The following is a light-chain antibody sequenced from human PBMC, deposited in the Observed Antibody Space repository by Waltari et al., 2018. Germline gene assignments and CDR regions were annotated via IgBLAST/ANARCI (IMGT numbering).Light chain of an antibody. Sequence: DIQMTQSPSSLSASVGDRVTIGCRATQNITRYLNWYQQKPGNAPNLLIHTVSKLHSGVPSRFSGSGSGTDFTLAISSLQPEDFASYYCQQSYDYPFTFGPGTTVDLK. V-gene: IGKV1-39*01. CDR2: TVS. J-gene: IGKJ3*01. CDR1: QNITRY. CDR3: QQSYDYPFT.